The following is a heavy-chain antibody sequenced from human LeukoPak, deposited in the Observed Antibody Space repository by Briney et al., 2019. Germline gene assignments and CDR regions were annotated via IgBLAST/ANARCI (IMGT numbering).Heavy chain of an antibody. CDR2: ISSSSSYI. J-gene: IGHJ4*02. V-gene: IGHV3-21*04. CDR1: GFTFSSYS. D-gene: IGHD4-17*01. CDR3: AKRGDYVGWYYFDY. Sequence: PGGSLRLSCAASGFTFSSYSMNWVRQAPGKGLEWVSSISSSSSYIYYADSVKGRFTISRDNSKNTLYLQMNSLRAEDTAVYYCAKRGDYVGWYYFDYWGQGTLVTVSS.